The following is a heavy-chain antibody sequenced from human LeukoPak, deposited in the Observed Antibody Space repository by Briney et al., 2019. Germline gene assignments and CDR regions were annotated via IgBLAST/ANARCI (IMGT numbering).Heavy chain of an antibody. J-gene: IGHJ4*02. D-gene: IGHD2-8*01. CDR1: GYSENFYG. CDR2: ISAQHGQT. CDR3: AGSLGYCTSNVCYLKY. V-gene: IGHV1-18*01. Sequence: ASVKVSCKTSGYSENFYGITWVRQVAGQGLEWMGWISAQHGQTEYAPNSQDRVTMTTDTYTNKAYMELRSLRSDDTAVYYCAGSLGYCTSNVCYLKYWGQGTLVTVSS.